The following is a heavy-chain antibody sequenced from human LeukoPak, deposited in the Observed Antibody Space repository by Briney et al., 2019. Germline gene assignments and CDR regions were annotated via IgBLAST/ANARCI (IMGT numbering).Heavy chain of an antibody. CDR1: GGSISSSSYY. J-gene: IGHJ6*02. CDR3: ARGVHTDGMDV. CDR2: IYYSGST. V-gene: IGHV4-39*07. Sequence: PSETLSLTCTVSGGSISSSSYYWGWIRQPPGKGLEWIGSIYYSGSTYYNPSLKSRVTISVDTSKNQFSLKLSSVTAADTAVYYCARGVHTDGMDVWGQGTTVTVSS. D-gene: IGHD2-2*02.